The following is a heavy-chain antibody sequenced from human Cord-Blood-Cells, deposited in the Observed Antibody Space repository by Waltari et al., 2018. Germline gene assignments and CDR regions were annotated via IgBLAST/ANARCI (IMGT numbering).Heavy chain of an antibody. CDR3: ARYYDFWSGDAFDI. D-gene: IGHD3-3*01. V-gene: IGHV4-34*01. CDR2: INHSGST. Sequence: QVQLQQWGAGLLKPSVPLSLTCAVYGGSFSGYYWSWTRQTPGKGLEGIGEINHSGSTNYNPSLKSRVTISVDTSKNQFSLKLSSVTAADTAVYYCARYYDFWSGDAFDIWGQGTMVTVSS. CDR1: GGSFSGYY. J-gene: IGHJ3*02.